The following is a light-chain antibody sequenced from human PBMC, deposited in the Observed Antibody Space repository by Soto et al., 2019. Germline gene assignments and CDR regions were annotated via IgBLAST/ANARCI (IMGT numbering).Light chain of an antibody. CDR3: QQYSGNLWS. J-gene: IGKJ1*01. CDR1: QNIVSW. CDR2: DAS. V-gene: IGKV1-5*01. Sequence: DIQMTQSPSTLSASVGDTVTITCRASQNIVSWLAWYQQEPGKAPKFLIYDASTLERGVPSRFRGSGYGTEFTLTISSLQPDDFATYYCQQYSGNLWSFGQGTKVDIK.